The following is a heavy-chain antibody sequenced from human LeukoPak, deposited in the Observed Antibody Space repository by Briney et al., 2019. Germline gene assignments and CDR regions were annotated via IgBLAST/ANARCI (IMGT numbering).Heavy chain of an antibody. CDR2: IYDSGGT. CDR3: AGSHLNYDFDY. J-gene: IGHJ4*02. Sequence: SETLSLTCTVSGGSISSYYWSWIRQPPGKGLEWIGYIYDSGGTNYNPSLKGRVTISVDTSKNQFSLKLSSVTAADTAVYYCAGSHLNYDFDYWGQETLVTVSS. D-gene: IGHD3-16*01. CDR1: GGSISSYY. V-gene: IGHV4-59*01.